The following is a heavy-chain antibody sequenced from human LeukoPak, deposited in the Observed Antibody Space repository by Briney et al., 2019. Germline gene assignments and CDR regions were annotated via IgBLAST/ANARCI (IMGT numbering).Heavy chain of an antibody. CDR1: GFTFSSYW. CDR2: ISSSSSYI. V-gene: IGHV3-21*01. CDR3: ARGRLAGYSSSSDFDY. Sequence: GGSLRLSCAASGFTFSSYWMSWVRQAPGKGLEWVSSISSSSSYIYDADSVKGRFTISRDNAKNSLYLQMNSLRAEDTAVYYCARGRLAGYSSSSDFDYWGQGTLVTVSS. D-gene: IGHD6-13*01. J-gene: IGHJ4*02.